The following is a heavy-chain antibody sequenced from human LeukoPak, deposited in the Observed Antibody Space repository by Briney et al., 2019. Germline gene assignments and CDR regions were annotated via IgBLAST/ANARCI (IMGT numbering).Heavy chain of an antibody. CDR2: IYYSGST. V-gene: IGHV4-59*01. Sequence: SETLSLTCTVSGGSMNYYYWSWIRQPPGKGLEWIGYIYYSGSTDYNPSLKSRVTISIDTSKNQFSLKLSSVTAADTAVYYCARRVSSSWNDAFDIWGQGTMVTVSS. J-gene: IGHJ3*02. D-gene: IGHD6-13*01. CDR3: ARRVSSSWNDAFDI. CDR1: GGSMNYYY.